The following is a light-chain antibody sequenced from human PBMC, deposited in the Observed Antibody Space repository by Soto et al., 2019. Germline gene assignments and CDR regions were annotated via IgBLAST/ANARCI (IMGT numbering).Light chain of an antibody. CDR1: SSEVGAYDY. CDR3: SSFASSNTWV. CDR2: EVT. Sequence: QSALTQPPSASGSPGQSVTISCTGTSSEVGAYDYVSWYQQHAGKAPKLVIYEVTKRPSGVPDRFSGSKSANTASLTVSGIQAEDEADYYCSSFASSNTWVFGGGTKLTVL. V-gene: IGLV2-8*01. J-gene: IGLJ3*02.